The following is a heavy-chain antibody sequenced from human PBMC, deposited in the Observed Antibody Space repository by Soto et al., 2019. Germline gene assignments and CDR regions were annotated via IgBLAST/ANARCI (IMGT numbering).Heavy chain of an antibody. D-gene: IGHD1-20*01. CDR1: GFTFPIYA. CDR3: AKDAVYNDVLLLRES. V-gene: IGHV3-53*01. J-gene: IGHJ5*02. CDR2: IVGSGET. Sequence: GGSLRLSCAASGFTFPIYAMMWIRQAPGKGLEWVSGIVGSGETYHADSVMGRFTISKDNSRNTLYLQMNSLRAEDTAVYYCAKDAVYNDVLLLRESWGQGTLVTVSS.